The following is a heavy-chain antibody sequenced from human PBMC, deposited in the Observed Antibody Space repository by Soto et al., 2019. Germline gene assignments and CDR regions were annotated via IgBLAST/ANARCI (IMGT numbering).Heavy chain of an antibody. D-gene: IGHD6-13*01. CDR3: ARHVIAALSYDYYMDV. V-gene: IGHV4-59*08. J-gene: IGHJ6*03. CDR1: GGSISSYY. CDR2: IYYSGST. Sequence: SETLSLTCTVSGGSISSYYWSWIRQPPGKGLEWIGYIYYSGSTNYNPSLKSRVTISVDTSKNQSSLKLSSVTAADTAVYYCARHVIAALSYDYYMDVWGKGTTVTVSS.